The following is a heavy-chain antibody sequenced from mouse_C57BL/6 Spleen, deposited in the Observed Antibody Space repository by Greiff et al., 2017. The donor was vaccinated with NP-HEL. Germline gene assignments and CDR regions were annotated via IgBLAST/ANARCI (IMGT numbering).Heavy chain of an antibody. V-gene: IGHV1-61*01. CDR3: ARDYSNYDGPIGFDY. CDR1: GYTFTSYW. CDR2: IYPSDSET. J-gene: IGHJ2*01. D-gene: IGHD2-5*01. Sequence: QVQLQQPGAELVRPGSSVKLSCKASGYTFTSYWMDWVKQRPGQGLEWIGNIYPSDSETHYNQKFKDKATLTVDKSSSTAYMQLSSLTSEDSAVYYCARDYSNYDGPIGFDYWGQGTTLTVSS.